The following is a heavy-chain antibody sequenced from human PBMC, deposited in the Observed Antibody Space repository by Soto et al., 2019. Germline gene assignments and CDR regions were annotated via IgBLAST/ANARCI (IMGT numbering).Heavy chain of an antibody. CDR2: ISGSGGST. D-gene: IGHD1-26*01. Sequence: PGGSLRLSCAASGFTFSSYAMSWVRQAPGKGLEWVSAISGSGGSTYYADSVKGRFTISRDNSKNTLYLQMNSLRAEDTAVYYCAKDRELLRYYYYGMDVWGQGTTVTVSS. CDR3: AKDRELLRYYYYGMDV. V-gene: IGHV3-23*01. J-gene: IGHJ6*02. CDR1: GFTFSSYA.